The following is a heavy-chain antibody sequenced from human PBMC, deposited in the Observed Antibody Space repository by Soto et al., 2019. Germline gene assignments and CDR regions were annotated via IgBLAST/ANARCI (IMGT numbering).Heavy chain of an antibody. Sequence: QVQLVESGGGVVQPGTSLRLSCAASGFRVKSFVMHWVRQAPGKGLEWVAVTSYDGNNKDYGDSVTGRFTVSRDNSQNTLHLQMDFLRPEDTDLYYCARWGTTGGFDLWGQGTLVSVSS. CDR2: TSYDGNNK. CDR1: GFRVKSFV. CDR3: ARWGTTGGFDL. J-gene: IGHJ4*02. D-gene: IGHD3-16*01. V-gene: IGHV3-30*19.